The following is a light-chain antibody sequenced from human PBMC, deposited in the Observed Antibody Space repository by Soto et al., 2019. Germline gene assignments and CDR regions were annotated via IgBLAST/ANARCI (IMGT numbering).Light chain of an antibody. CDR1: SSNIGAGYD. Sequence: QSVLTQPPSVSGAPGQRVTISCTGSSSNIGAGYDVHWYQQLPGTAPKLLIYGNSNRPSGVPDRFSGSKSGTSASLAFTGLQAEDEADYYCQSYDSSLSGNYVFGTGTKVTVL. CDR3: QSYDSSLSGNYV. V-gene: IGLV1-40*01. J-gene: IGLJ1*01. CDR2: GNS.